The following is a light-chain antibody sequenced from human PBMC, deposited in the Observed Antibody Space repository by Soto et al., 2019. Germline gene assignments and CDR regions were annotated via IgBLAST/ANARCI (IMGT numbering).Light chain of an antibody. Sequence: DVVVNQSPLSLPVTPGESASMSCRSSQSLLQSSGHNYLDWYVQKPGQSPQLLSYWGSNRASGVPDRFSGSGSGTDFTLKISRVEAEDGGIYYCMQGQQMPLTLGQGTRLEIK. CDR2: WGS. V-gene: IGKV2-28*01. J-gene: IGKJ5*01. CDR3: MQGQQMPLT. CDR1: QSLLQSSGHNY.